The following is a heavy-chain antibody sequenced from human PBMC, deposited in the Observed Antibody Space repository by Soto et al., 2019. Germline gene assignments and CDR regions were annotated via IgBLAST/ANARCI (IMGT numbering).Heavy chain of an antibody. CDR2: IYPGDSDT. CDR3: ASLLSSSPQTYYYGSGSRRTQYKKYGMDV. CDR1: GYSFTSYW. J-gene: IGHJ6*02. Sequence: LGESLKISCKGSGYSFTSYWIGWVRQMPGKGLEWMGIIYPGDSDTRYSPSFQGQVTISADKSISTAYLQWSSLKASDTAMYYCASLLSSSPQTYYYGSGSRRTQYKKYGMDVWGQGTTVTVSS. V-gene: IGHV5-51*01. D-gene: IGHD3-10*01.